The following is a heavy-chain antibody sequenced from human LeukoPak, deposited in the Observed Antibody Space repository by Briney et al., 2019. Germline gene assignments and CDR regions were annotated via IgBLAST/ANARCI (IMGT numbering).Heavy chain of an antibody. CDR2: ISSGSTTI. CDR1: GFIFSTYS. Sequence: GGSLRPSCAASGFIFSTYSMNWVRQAPGKGLEWVTYISSGSTTIYYADSVKGRFTISRDNAKNSLSLQMNSLRAEDTAVYYCARDSTPGGYYYNYGMDVWGQGTTVTVSS. V-gene: IGHV3-48*04. J-gene: IGHJ6*02. CDR3: ARDSTPGGYYYNYGMDV. D-gene: IGHD2-2*01.